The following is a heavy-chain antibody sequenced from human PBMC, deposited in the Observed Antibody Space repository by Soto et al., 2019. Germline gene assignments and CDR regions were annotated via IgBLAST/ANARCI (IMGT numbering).Heavy chain of an antibody. CDR2: IYHSGST. CDR3: ERSKSEKTYDSSGYADY. V-gene: IGHV4-4*02. CDR1: GGSISSNNW. J-gene: IGHJ4*02. Sequence: SETLSLTCTVSGGSISSNNWWTWVRQPPGKGLEWIGEIYHSGSTNYNPSLKSRVTISVDTSKNQFSLKLSSVTAAETAVYYCERSKSEKTYDSSGYADYWGQGTLVTVSS. D-gene: IGHD3-22*01.